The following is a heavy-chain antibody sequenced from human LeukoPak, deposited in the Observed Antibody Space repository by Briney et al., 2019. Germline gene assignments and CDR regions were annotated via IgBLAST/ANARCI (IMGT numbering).Heavy chain of an antibody. CDR2: ISGGGDTT. D-gene: IGHD1-26*01. CDR1: GFTFRSYD. J-gene: IGHJ4*02. Sequence: GGSLRLSCVISGFTFRSYDMSWVRQAPGKGLEWVSSISGGGDTTHYADSVKGRFTISRDNSKNTLYLQMNSLRAEDTAVYYCARGGATRFDYWGQGTLVTVSS. CDR3: ARGGATRFDY. V-gene: IGHV3-23*01.